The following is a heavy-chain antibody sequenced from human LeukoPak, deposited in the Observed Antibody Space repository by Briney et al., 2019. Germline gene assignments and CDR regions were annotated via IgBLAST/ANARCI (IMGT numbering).Heavy chain of an antibody. J-gene: IGHJ4*02. D-gene: IGHD6-13*01. CDR1: GFTFSTYW. Sequence: GGSLRLSCAASGFTFSTYWMSWVRQAPGKGLEWVASIKQDGSDKYYVDSVKGRFTISRDNAKNSLYLQMNSLRAEDTAVYYCARDSDDRSWNGLFDYWGQGTLVTVSS. V-gene: IGHV3-7*01. CDR3: ARDSDDRSWNGLFDY. CDR2: IKQDGSDK.